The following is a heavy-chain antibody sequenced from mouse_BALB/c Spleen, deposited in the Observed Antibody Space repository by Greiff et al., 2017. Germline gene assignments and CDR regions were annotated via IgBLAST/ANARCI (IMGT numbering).Heavy chain of an antibody. V-gene: IGHV2-9*02. J-gene: IGHJ2*01. CDR3: AREGLRRAYFDY. Sequence: VNVVESGPGLVAPSQSLSITCTVSGFSLTSYGVHWVRQPPGKGLEWLGVIWAGGSTNYNSALMSRLSISKDNSKSQVFLKMNSLQTDDTAMYYCAREGLRRAYFDYWGQGTTLTVSS. CDR1: GFSLTSYG. D-gene: IGHD3-1*01. CDR2: IWAGGST.